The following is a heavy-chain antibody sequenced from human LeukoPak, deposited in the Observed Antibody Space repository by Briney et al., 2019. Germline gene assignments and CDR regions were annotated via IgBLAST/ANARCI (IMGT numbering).Heavy chain of an antibody. Sequence: GSLRLSCAASGITFSNAWMSWIRQPPGKGLEWIGEINHSGSTNYNPSLKSRGTISVDTSKNQFSLKLSSVTAADTAVYYCARDDIVVVPAALYNWFDPWGQGTLVTVSS. D-gene: IGHD2-2*01. V-gene: IGHV4-34*01. J-gene: IGHJ5*02. CDR1: GITFSNAW. CDR2: INHSGST. CDR3: ARDDIVVVPAALYNWFDP.